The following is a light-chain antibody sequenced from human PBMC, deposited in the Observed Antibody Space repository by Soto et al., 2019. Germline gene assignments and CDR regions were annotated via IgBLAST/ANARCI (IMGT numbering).Light chain of an antibody. CDR2: EVN. CDR1: SSDVGAYNY. J-gene: IGLJ1*01. Sequence: QSALTQPASVSGSPGQSITISCTGTSSDVGAYNYVSWYQQHPGKAPKLMIYEVNKRPSGVPDRFSGSKSGNTASLTVSGLQAEDEADYYCSSYAGSSNVFGTGTKLTVL. V-gene: IGLV2-8*01. CDR3: SSYAGSSNV.